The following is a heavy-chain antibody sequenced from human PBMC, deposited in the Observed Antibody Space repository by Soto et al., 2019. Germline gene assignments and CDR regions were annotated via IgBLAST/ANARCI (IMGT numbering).Heavy chain of an antibody. J-gene: IGHJ2*01. CDR2: INPGNGNT. CDR1: GYTFTSYA. Sequence: QVQVVQSGAEVKKPGASVKVSCKASGYTFTSYAMHWVRQAPGQSLEWMGWINPGNGNTRYSQKFQGRVTITRDTSASTAYMELCSLRSEDTAVYYCARGASSVTTFYFDLWGRGTLVTVSS. D-gene: IGHD4-17*01. V-gene: IGHV1-3*01. CDR3: ARGASSVTTFYFDL.